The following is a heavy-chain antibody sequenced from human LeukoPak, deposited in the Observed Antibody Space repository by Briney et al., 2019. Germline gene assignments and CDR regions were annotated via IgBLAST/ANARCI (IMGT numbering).Heavy chain of an antibody. CDR2: IYYSGST. CDR3: ARAVADAFDI. D-gene: IGHD6-19*01. CDR1: GGSISSYY. Sequence: PSETLSLTCTVPGGSISSYYWSWIRQPPGKGLEWIGYIYYSGSTNYNPSLKSRVTISVDTSKNQFSLKLSSVTAAGTAVYYCARAVADAFDIWGQGTMVTVSS. V-gene: IGHV4-59*08. J-gene: IGHJ3*02.